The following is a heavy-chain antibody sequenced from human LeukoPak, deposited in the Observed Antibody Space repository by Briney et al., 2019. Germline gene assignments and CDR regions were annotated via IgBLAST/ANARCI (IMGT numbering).Heavy chain of an antibody. CDR2: ISSSSSYI. D-gene: IGHD3-16*01. CDR1: GFTFSSYS. Sequence: GGSLRLSCAASGFTFSSYSMNWVRQAPGKGLEWVSSISSSSSYIHYADSVKGRFTISRDNAKNSLYLQMNSLRAEDTAVYYCARVGYYDYVWGSSDWGQGTLVTVSS. CDR3: ARVGYYDYVWGSSD. V-gene: IGHV3-21*01. J-gene: IGHJ4*02.